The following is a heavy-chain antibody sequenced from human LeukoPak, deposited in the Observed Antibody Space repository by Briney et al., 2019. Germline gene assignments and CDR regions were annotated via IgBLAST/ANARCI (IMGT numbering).Heavy chain of an antibody. V-gene: IGHV4-4*09. J-gene: IGHJ4*02. CDR3: ARFAYCGTGCWYYFDF. CDR2: IFITGNT. Sequence: PSETLSLTCSVSGGSISGHYWSWVRQPPGKELEWIGYIFITGNTIYNPSLSSRVTMSLGTSKNQFSLKLSSVTAADTAVYYCARFAYCGTGCWYYFDFWGRGMLVTVSS. D-gene: IGHD2-21*02. CDR1: GGSISGHY.